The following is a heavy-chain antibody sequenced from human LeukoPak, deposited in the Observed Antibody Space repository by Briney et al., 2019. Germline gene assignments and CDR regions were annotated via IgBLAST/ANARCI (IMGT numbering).Heavy chain of an antibody. J-gene: IGHJ4*02. CDR2: ISGGGGNS. D-gene: IGHD3-3*01. V-gene: IGHV3-23*01. CDR3: ARITTYFDY. Sequence: GGSLRLSCAASGFSFNNYAMSWVRQAPGKGLEWVSTISGGGGNSYYADSVKGRFTISRHNSKNTLYLQMNSLRAEDTAVYYCARITTYFDYWGQGTLVTVSS. CDR1: GFSFNNYA.